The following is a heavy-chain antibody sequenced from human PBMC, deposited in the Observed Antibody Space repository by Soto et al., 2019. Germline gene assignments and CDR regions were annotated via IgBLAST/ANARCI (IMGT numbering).Heavy chain of an antibody. Sequence: QLQLQESGPGLVKPSETLSLTCTVSGGSISSSSYYWGWIRQPPGKGLEWIGSIYYSGSTYYNPSLKSRVTISVDTSKNQFSLKLSSVTAADTAVYYCARHDAGGGSTVTPNWFDPWGQGTLVTVSS. CDR2: IYYSGST. J-gene: IGHJ5*02. CDR3: ARHDAGGGSTVTPNWFDP. CDR1: GGSISSSSYY. D-gene: IGHD4-17*01. V-gene: IGHV4-39*01.